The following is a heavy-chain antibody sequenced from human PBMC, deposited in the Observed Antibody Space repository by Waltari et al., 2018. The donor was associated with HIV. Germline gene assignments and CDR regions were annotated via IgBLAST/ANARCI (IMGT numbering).Heavy chain of an antibody. J-gene: IGHJ5*02. CDR1: GGTFSSYA. D-gene: IGHD1-26*01. CDR2: IIPILGIA. CDR3: AKDRTVGATHSVTWFDP. V-gene: IGHV1-69*04. Sequence: QVQLVQSGAEVKKPGSSVKVSCKASGGTFSSYAISWVRQAPGQGLEWMGRIIPILGIANYAQKFQGRVTITADKSTSTAYMELSSLRSEDTAVYYCAKDRTVGATHSVTWFDPWGQGTLVTVSS.